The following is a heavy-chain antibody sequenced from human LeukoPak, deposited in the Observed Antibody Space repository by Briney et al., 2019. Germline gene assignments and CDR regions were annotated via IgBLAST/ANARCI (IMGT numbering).Heavy chain of an antibody. Sequence: ASVKVSCKASGYTFTSYDINWVRQATGQGLEWMGWMNPNSGNTGYAQKFQGRVTMTRNTSIGTAYMELSSLRSEDTAVYYCAREVPGREWWRQINWFDPWGQGTLVTVSS. J-gene: IGHJ5*02. D-gene: IGHD2-15*01. CDR2: MNPNSGNT. CDR1: GYTFTSYD. V-gene: IGHV1-8*01. CDR3: AREVPGREWWRQINWFDP.